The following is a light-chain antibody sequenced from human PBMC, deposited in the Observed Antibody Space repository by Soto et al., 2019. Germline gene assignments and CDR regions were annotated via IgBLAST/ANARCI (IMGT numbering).Light chain of an antibody. V-gene: IGKV1-5*03. CDR2: KAS. CDR3: QHYNSYSEA. Sequence: DIQMTQSPSTLSASVGDRVTLTCRASQTINNWLAWYQQKPGKAPKLLIYKASTLKSGVPSRFSGSGSGTEFTLTISSLQPDDFATYYCQHYNSYSEAFGQGTKVDNK. CDR1: QTINNW. J-gene: IGKJ1*01.